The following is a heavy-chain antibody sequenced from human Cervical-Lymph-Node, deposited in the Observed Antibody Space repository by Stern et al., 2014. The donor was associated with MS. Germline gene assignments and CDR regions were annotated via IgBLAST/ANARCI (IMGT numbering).Heavy chain of an antibody. J-gene: IGHJ4*02. V-gene: IGHV3-30*01. CDR2: ISYDGSNK. Sequence: VQLVQSGGGVVQPGRSLRLSCAASGFTFSSYAMHWVRQAPGKGLEWVAVISYDGSNKYYADSVKGRFTISRDNSKNTLYLQMNSLRAEDTAVYYCAREHCSGGSCYPYYFDYWGQGTLVTVSS. CDR3: AREHCSGGSCYPYYFDY. D-gene: IGHD2-15*01. CDR1: GFTFSSYA.